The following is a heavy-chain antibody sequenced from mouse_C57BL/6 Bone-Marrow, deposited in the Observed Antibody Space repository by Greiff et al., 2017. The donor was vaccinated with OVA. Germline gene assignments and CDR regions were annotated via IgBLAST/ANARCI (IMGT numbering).Heavy chain of an antibody. J-gene: IGHJ1*03. V-gene: IGHV1-64*01. CDR3: ARRYYGSRGDWYFDV. CDR1: GYTFTSYW. CDR2: IHPNSGST. Sequence: QVQLQQSGAELVKPGASVKLSCKASGYTFTSYWMHWVKQRPGQGLEWIGMIHPNSGSTNYNEKFKSKATLTVDKSSSTAYMQLSSLTSEDSAVYYCARRYYGSRGDWYFDVWGTGTTVTVSS. D-gene: IGHD1-1*01.